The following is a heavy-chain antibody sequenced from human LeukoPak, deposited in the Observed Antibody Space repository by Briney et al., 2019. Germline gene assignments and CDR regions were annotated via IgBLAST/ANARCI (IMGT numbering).Heavy chain of an antibody. J-gene: IGHJ4*02. CDR1: GYTFTSYA. Sequence: ASVKVSCKASGYTFTSYAMNWVRQAPGQGLEWMGWINPNSGGTNYAQKFQGRVTMTRDTSISTAYMELSRLRSDDTAVYYCARASYSSGYTGSDYWGQGTLVTVSS. CDR2: INPNSGGT. CDR3: ARASYSSGYTGSDY. D-gene: IGHD3-22*01. V-gene: IGHV1-2*02.